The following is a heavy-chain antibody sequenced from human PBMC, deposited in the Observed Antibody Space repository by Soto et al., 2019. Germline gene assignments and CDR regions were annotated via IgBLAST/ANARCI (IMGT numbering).Heavy chain of an antibody. D-gene: IGHD6-19*01. Sequence: GASVKVSCKASGYTFTSYGISWVRQAPGQGLEWMGWISAYNGNTNYAQKLQGRVTMTTDTSTSTAYMELRSLRSDDTAVYYCARGVENSSGWYSDAFDIWGQGTMVTVSS. CDR2: ISAYNGNT. CDR3: ARGVENSSGWYSDAFDI. CDR1: GYTFTSYG. V-gene: IGHV1-18*01. J-gene: IGHJ3*02.